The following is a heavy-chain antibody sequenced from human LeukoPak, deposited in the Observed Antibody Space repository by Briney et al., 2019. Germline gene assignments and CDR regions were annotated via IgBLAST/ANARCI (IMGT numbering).Heavy chain of an antibody. J-gene: IGHJ4*02. CDR1: GFTFSNYP. CDR2: ISWNSGSI. D-gene: IGHD4-17*01. V-gene: IGHV3-9*01. CDR3: AKGSTTVTSYYFDY. Sequence: GGSLRLSCAASGFTFSNYPMNWVRQAPGKGLEWVSGISWNSGSIGYADSVKGRFTISRDNAKNSLYLQMNSLRAEDTALYYCAKGSTTVTSYYFDYWGQGTLVTVSS.